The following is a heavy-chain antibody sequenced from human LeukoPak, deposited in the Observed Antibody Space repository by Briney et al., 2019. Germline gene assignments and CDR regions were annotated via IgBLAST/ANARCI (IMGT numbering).Heavy chain of an antibody. J-gene: IGHJ4*02. Sequence: PSQTLSLTCAVSGGSISSGGYSWSWIRQPPGKGLEWIGYIYHSGSSYYNPSLKSRVTISVDRSKNQFSLKLSSVTAADTAVYYCARQRATMVRGVIISYYFYYWGQGTLVTVSS. D-gene: IGHD3-10*01. CDR1: GGSISSGGYS. CDR2: IYHSGSS. V-gene: IGHV4-30-2*01. CDR3: ARQRATMVRGVIISYYFYY.